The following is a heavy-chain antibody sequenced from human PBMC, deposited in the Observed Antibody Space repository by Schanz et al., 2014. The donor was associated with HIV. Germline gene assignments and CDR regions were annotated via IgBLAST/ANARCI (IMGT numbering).Heavy chain of an antibody. J-gene: IGHJ4*02. CDR3: AKGWRGYSISSLVDY. CDR1: GFTFDSYG. Sequence: QVQLAESGGGVVQPGRSLRLSCAASGFTFDSYGMHWVRQAPGKGLEWVAVISYDGTNKVYADSVKGRFTVSRDNSKNTLYLQLKSLRADDTAVYYCAKGWRGYSISSLVDYWGQGSLVTVSS. CDR2: ISYDGTNK. V-gene: IGHV3-30*18. D-gene: IGHD6-6*01.